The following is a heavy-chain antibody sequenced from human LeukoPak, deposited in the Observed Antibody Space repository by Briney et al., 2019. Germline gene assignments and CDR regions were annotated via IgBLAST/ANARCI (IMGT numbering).Heavy chain of an antibody. J-gene: IGHJ5*02. V-gene: IGHV3-9*01. D-gene: IGHD6-19*01. Sequence: GGSLRLSCAASGFTFDDYAMHWVRQAPGKGLEWVSGISWNSGSIGYADSVKGRFTISRDNAKNSLYLQMNSLRAEDTALYYCAKGSVAGTRDNWFGPWGQGTLVTVSS. CDR2: ISWNSGSI. CDR3: AKGSVAGTRDNWFGP. CDR1: GFTFDDYA.